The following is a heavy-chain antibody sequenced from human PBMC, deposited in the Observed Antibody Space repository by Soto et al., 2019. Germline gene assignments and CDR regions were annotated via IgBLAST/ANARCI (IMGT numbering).Heavy chain of an antibody. V-gene: IGHV3-11*05. J-gene: IGHJ2*01. D-gene: IGHD6-13*01. CDR2: ISSSSSYT. CDR3: ARTIAAAGGRRYFDL. CDR1: GFTFSDYY. Sequence: QVQLVESGGGLVKPGGSLRLSCAASGFTFSDYYMSWIRQAPGKGPEWVSYISSSSSYTNYADSVKGRFTISRDNAKNSRYLQMTSLRAEDTAVYYCARTIAAAGGRRYFDLWGRGTLVTVSS.